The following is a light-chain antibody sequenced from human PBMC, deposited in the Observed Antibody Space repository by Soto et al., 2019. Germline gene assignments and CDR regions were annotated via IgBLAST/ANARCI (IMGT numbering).Light chain of an antibody. J-gene: IGLJ1*01. Sequence: QSALTQPASVSGSPGQSITLSCTGTSSDVGAYNYVSWYQQNPGKAPKLMIYDVSTRPSGISNCFSGSKSGNTTSLTISGLQAEDEADYYCISYTGSSTYVFGTGTKVTVL. V-gene: IGLV2-14*01. CDR3: ISYTGSSTYV. CDR1: SSDVGAYNY. CDR2: DVS.